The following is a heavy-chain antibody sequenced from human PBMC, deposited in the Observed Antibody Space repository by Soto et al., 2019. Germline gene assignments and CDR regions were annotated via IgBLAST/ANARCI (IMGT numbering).Heavy chain of an antibody. CDR3: ARGSKDSYPGSRIFDF. CDR2: IWYDGSKK. J-gene: IGHJ4*02. V-gene: IGHV3-33*01. CDR1: GFTFSNYG. D-gene: IGHD3-10*01. Sequence: QVQLVESGGGVVQPGRSLRLFCAASGFTFSNYGMYWVRQAPGKGLEWVAVIWYDGSKKYYADSVKGRFTISRDNSKKTLYLQMSSLRADDSAVYFCARGSKDSYPGSRIFDFWGRGTLVTVSS.